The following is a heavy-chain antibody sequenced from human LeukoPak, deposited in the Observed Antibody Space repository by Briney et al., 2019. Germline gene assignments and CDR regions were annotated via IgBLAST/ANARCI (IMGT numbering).Heavy chain of an antibody. Sequence: GGSLRLSCAASGFTFSSYAMSWVRQAPGKGLEWVSAISGSGGSTYYADSVKGRFTISRDNSKNTLYLRMNSLRAEDTAVYYCAKDRGVRGFYDAFDIWGQGTMVTVSS. J-gene: IGHJ3*02. CDR3: AKDRGVRGFYDAFDI. D-gene: IGHD3-10*01. CDR1: GFTFSSYA. V-gene: IGHV3-23*01. CDR2: ISGSGGST.